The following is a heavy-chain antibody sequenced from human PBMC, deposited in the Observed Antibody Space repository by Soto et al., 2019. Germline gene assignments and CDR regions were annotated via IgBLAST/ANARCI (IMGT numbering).Heavy chain of an antibody. CDR2: INPNSGGT. CDR3: ARHSSGWYSHYFDY. J-gene: IGHJ4*02. CDR1: GYTFTGYY. D-gene: IGHD6-19*01. V-gene: IGHV1-2*04. Sequence: ASVKVSCKASGYTFTGYYMHWVRQAPGQGLEWMGRINPNSGGTNYAQKFQGWVTMTRDTSISTAYMELSRLRSDDTAVYYCARHSSGWYSHYFDYWGRGTLVTVSS.